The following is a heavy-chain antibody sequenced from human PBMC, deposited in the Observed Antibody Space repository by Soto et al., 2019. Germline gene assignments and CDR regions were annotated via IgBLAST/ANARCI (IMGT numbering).Heavy chain of an antibody. D-gene: IGHD1-1*01. CDR2: IYYSGST. J-gene: IGHJ4*02. CDR3: ARTLPNRQLFDS. V-gene: IGHV4-31*03. CDR1: GGSSSSGGDY. Sequence: SETLSLTCTVAGGSSSSGGDYWSWIRQHPGKGLEWIGYIYYSGSTYYNPSLKSRVTISVDTSKNQFSLKLSSVTAADTAVYYCARTLPNRQLFDSWSQGTLVTSPQ.